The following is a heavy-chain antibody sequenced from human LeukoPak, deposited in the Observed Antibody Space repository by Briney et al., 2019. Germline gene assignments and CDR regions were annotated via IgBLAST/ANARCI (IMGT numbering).Heavy chain of an antibody. CDR2: IYSGGTT. J-gene: IGHJ3*02. CDR1: GFTVSSNY. V-gene: IGHV3-53*01. Sequence: GGSLRLSCAASGFTVSSNYMSWVRQAPGKGLEWVSVIYSGGTTYYADSVKGRFTISRDNSKNTLYLQMNSLRAEDTAVYYCARVWATLGAFDIWGQGTMVTVSS. CDR3: ARVWATLGAFDI. D-gene: IGHD5-24*01.